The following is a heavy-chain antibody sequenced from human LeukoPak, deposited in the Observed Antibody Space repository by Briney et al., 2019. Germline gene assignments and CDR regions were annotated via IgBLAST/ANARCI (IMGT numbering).Heavy chain of an antibody. CDR1: GGTFSSYA. Sequence: ASVKVSCKASGGTFSSYAISWVRQAPGQGLEWMGGIIPIFGTANYAQKFQGRVTITADESTSTAYMELSSLSSEDTAVYYCARVRIPEVVPAAIPDVSYYYYYMDVWGKGTTVTVSS. CDR3: ARVRIPEVVPAAIPDVSYYYYYMDV. CDR2: IIPIFGTA. J-gene: IGHJ6*03. D-gene: IGHD2-2*02. V-gene: IGHV1-69*01.